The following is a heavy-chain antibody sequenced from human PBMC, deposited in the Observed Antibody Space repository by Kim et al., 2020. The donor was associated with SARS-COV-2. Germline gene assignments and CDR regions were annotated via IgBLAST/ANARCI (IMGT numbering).Heavy chain of an antibody. CDR2: IYYSGST. V-gene: IGHV4-31*03. Sequence: SETLSLTCTVSGGSISSGGYYWSWIRQHPGKGLEWIGYIYYSGSTYYNPSLKSRITISVDTSKYPFSLNLNSVTAADAAVYYCARAMVRGVIFDSWRRRT. CDR1: GGSISSGGYY. J-gene: IGHJ4*02. CDR3: ARAMVRGVIFDS. D-gene: IGHD3-10*01.